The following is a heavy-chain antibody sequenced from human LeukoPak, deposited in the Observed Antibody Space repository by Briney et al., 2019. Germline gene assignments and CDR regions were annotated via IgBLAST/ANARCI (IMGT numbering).Heavy chain of an antibody. V-gene: IGHV3-33*01. Sequence: GGSLRLSCAASGFTFSSYGMHWVRQAPGKGLEWVAVIWYDGSNKYYADSVKGRFTISRDNSKNTLYLQMNSLRAEDTAVYYCARGVDGSGSYYFDYWGQGTLVTVSS. CDR2: IWYDGSNK. CDR1: GFTFSSYG. J-gene: IGHJ4*02. CDR3: ARGVDGSGSYYFDY. D-gene: IGHD3-10*01.